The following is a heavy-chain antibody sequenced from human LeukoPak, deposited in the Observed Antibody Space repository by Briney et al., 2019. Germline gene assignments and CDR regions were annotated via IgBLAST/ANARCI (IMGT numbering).Heavy chain of an antibody. CDR2: ISGSGGST. CDR1: GFTFSSYS. D-gene: IGHD2-2*01. J-gene: IGHJ4*02. CDR3: AKGRDQGFDY. V-gene: IGHV3-23*01. Sequence: PGESLRLSCAASGFTFSSYSMRLVRQAPGEGLGWVAAISGSGGSTYYADSVKGRFTISRDNSKNTLYLQMNSLRAEDTAVYYCAKGRDQGFDYWGQGTLVTVPS.